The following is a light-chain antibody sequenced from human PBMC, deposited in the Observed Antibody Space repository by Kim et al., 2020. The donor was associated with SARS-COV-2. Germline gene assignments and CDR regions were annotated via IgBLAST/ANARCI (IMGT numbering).Light chain of an antibody. J-gene: IGKJ1*01. CDR2: AAS. CDR1: QAIRND. V-gene: IGKV1-6*01. CDR3: LQDYTYPWT. Sequence: IQMTQSPSSLSASVGDTVTITCRASQAIRNDLGWYQQKPGKAPKVLIAAASILQTGVPSRFSGSGSGTDFTLTINSLQPEDFATYYCLQDYTYPWTFGQGTKVEIK.